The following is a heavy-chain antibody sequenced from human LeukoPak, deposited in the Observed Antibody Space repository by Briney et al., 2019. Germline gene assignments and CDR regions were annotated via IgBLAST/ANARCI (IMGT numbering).Heavy chain of an antibody. CDR3: AKVQSPADAFDI. CDR1: GFTFSTYG. J-gene: IGHJ3*02. D-gene: IGHD4-11*01. CDR2: IHYDGTYK. Sequence: GGSLRLSCAASGFTFSTYGMHWVRQAPGKGLQWVAFIHYDGTYKYYTDSVKGRFTISRDNSKNTLYLQMNSLRGEDTAVYYCAKVQSPADAFDIWGQGTVVIVSS. V-gene: IGHV3-30*02.